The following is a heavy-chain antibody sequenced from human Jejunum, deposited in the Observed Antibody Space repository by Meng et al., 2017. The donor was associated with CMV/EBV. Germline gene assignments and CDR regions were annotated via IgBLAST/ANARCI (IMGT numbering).Heavy chain of an antibody. Sequence: FTSSPMSLVRQVPGKGLEWVSSISTHSSYISYADSVKGRFTISRDNAKNSLYLQMDSLRAEDTAVYYCASGFCGSTTCYREFDYWGQGTLVTVSS. J-gene: IGHJ4*02. D-gene: IGHD2-2*01. CDR3: ASGFCGSTTCYREFDY. CDR1: FTSSP. CDR2: ISTHSSYI. V-gene: IGHV3-21*01.